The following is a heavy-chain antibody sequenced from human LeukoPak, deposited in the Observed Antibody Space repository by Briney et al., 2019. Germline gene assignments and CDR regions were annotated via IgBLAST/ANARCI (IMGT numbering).Heavy chain of an antibody. CDR1: GFTFSSYA. V-gene: IGHV3-23*01. J-gene: IGHJ4*02. D-gene: IGHD2/OR15-2a*01. CDR2: ISGTGGST. Sequence: GRSLRLSCAASGFTFSSYAMHWVRQAPGKGLEWVAGISGTGGSTHYADSVKGRFTISRDNSKNTVYLQMRNLGVEHTAVYYCAKVVAGNIDYYFDYWGQGILVAVSS. CDR3: AKVVAGNIDYYFDY.